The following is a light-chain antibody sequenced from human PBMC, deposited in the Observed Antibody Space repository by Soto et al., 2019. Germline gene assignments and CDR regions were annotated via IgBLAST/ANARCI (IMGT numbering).Light chain of an antibody. J-gene: IGKJ4*01. CDR2: DAP. Sequence: EIVLTQSPGTLSLSPGERATLSCRASQSVINAYLAWYQQKPGQAPRLLIDDAPKRATGIPDRFSGSRSGTDFTLTISKLEPEDFAVYYCQQYSTSVLTFGGGTKVEIK. CDR3: QQYSTSVLT. V-gene: IGKV3-20*01. CDR1: QSVINAY.